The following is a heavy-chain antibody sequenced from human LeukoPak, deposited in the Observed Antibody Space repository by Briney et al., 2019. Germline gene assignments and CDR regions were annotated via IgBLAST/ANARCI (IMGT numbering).Heavy chain of an antibody. J-gene: IGHJ5*02. CDR2: IYYSGST. D-gene: IGHD1-7*01. V-gene: IGHV4-59*08. CDR3: ARRDVMELHFDP. Sequence: PSETLSLTCTVSGGSISSYYWSWIRQPPGKGLEWIGYIYYSGSTNYNPSLKSRVTISVDTSKNQFSLKLSSVTAADTAVYYCARRDVMELHFDPWGQGTLVTVSS. CDR1: GGSISSYY.